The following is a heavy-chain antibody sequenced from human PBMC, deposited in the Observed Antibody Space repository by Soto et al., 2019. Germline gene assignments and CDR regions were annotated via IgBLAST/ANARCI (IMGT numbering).Heavy chain of an antibody. J-gene: IGHJ6*02. CDR3: ERELRAAGRPGMDV. CDR1: GGSFSSYA. V-gene: IGHV1-69*01. CDR2: IIPIVGTG. Sequence: QVQLVQSGAEVKKPGSSVKVSCKASGGSFSSYAISWVRQAPGQGLEWMGGIIPIVGTGNYAQNFQGRVTITADESTRTAYMELSSLRSEDTAMYSCERELRAAGRPGMDVWGQGTTVTVSS. D-gene: IGHD6-13*01.